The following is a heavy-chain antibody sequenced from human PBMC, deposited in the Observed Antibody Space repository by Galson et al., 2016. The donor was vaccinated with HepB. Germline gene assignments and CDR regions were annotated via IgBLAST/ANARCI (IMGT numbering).Heavy chain of an antibody. J-gene: IGHJ3*02. V-gene: IGHV3-64D*06. CDR1: GFTFSSYA. CDR2: ISSNGGST. CDR3: VKDGGDIDWFPPGAFGI. Sequence: SLRLSCAASGFTFSSYAMHWVRQAPGKGLEYVSAISSNGGSTYYADSVKGRFTISRDNSKNTLYLQMSSLRAEDTAVYYCVKDGGDIDWFPPGAFGIWGQGTMVTVSS. D-gene: IGHD3-9*01.